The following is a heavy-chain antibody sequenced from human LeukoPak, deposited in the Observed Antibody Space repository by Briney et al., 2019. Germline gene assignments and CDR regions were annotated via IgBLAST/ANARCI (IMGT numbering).Heavy chain of an antibody. CDR2: IYYSGST. J-gene: IGHJ4*02. D-gene: IGHD6-19*01. CDR3: ARSSSGWSPLTS. CDR1: GGSISSYY. Sequence: TTSETLSLTCTVSGGSISSYYWSWIRQPPGKGLEWIGYIYYSGSTNYNPSLKSRVTISVDTSKNQFSLKLSSVTAADTAVYYCARSSSGWSPLTSWGQGTLVTVSS. V-gene: IGHV4-59*01.